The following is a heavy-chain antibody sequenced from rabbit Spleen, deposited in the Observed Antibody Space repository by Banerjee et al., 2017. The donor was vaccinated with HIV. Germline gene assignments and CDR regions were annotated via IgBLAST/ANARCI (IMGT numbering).Heavy chain of an antibody. J-gene: IGHJ4*01. Sequence: QEQLVESGGDLVKPGASLTLTCTASGFSFSYSDYMCWVRQPPGKGPEWIACIGAGVTYTTYYATWAKGRFTISKTSSTTVTLQMTSLTAADTATYFCARDHASSSGVYGYFNLWGPGTLVTVS. D-gene: IGHD1-1*01. CDR2: IGAGVTYTT. V-gene: IGHV1S45*01. CDR3: ARDHASSSGVYGYFNL. CDR1: GFSFSYSDY.